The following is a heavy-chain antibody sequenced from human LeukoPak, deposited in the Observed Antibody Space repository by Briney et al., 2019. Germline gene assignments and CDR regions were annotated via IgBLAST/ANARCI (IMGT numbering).Heavy chain of an antibody. D-gene: IGHD1-26*01. J-gene: IGHJ4*02. CDR1: GFIFSNHW. CDR3: AKDAQSGSYYLFPVFGY. V-gene: IGHV3-74*01. Sequence: GASLSFSAAASGFIFSNHWRDWLRHAQGKGLVWLFRIYTGGRDTVEAVSVRVRFTISRDHFKNTLYLQMNSLRPEATAVYYCAKDAQSGSYYLFPVFGYWGQGTLVTVSS. CDR2: IYTGGRDT.